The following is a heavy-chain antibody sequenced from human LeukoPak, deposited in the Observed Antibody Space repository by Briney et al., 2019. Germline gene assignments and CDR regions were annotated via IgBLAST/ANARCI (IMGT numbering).Heavy chain of an antibody. CDR1: GGSISIYY. V-gene: IGHV4-59*12. CDR2: IYYSGST. Sequence: SETLSLTCTVSGGSISIYYWSWIRQPPGKGLEWIGYIYYSGSTNYNPSLKRRVPISVDTSKNQFSLKLSSVTAADTAVYYCARDGNQLLSGSYNWFDPWGQGTLVTVSS. J-gene: IGHJ5*02. CDR3: ARDGNQLLSGSYNWFDP. D-gene: IGHD2-2*01.